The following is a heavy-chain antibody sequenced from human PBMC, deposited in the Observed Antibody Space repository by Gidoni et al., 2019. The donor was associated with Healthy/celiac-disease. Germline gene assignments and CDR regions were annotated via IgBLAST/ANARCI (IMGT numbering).Heavy chain of an antibody. CDR3: ARALKGYCSGGSCYAGAFDI. Sequence: EVQLVESGGGLVKPGGSLRLSCAASGCTFRSNSMHWVRQAPGKGLEWVSSISSSSSYIYYADSVKGRFTISRDNAKNSLYLQMNSLRAEDTAVYYCARALKGYCSGGSCYAGAFDIWGQGTMVTVSS. CDR1: GCTFRSNS. D-gene: IGHD2-15*01. CDR2: ISSSSSYI. J-gene: IGHJ3*02. V-gene: IGHV3-21*01.